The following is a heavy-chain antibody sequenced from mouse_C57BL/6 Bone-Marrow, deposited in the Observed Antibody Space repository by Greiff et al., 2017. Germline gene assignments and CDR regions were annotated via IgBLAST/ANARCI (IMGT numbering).Heavy chain of an antibody. Sequence: EVQLQQSGAELVRPGASVKLSCTASGFNIKDDYMHWVKQRPEQGLEWIGWIDPENGDTDYASKFQGKATITADTSSNSAYLQRSSLTSADTAVYYCATVGNDAWFAYWGQGTRVTVSA. V-gene: IGHV14-4*01. D-gene: IGHD2-3*01. J-gene: IGHJ3*01. CDR2: IDPENGDT. CDR1: GFNIKDDY. CDR3: ATVGNDAWFAY.